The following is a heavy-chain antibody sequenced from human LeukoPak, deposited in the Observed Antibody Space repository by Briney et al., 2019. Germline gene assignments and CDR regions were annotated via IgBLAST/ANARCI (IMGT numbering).Heavy chain of an antibody. V-gene: IGHV3-43*02. CDR2: ISGDGGST. CDR3: AKDPGYCSGGSCPGETDY. CDR1: GFTFDDYA. Sequence: GGSLRLSCAASGFTFDDYAMHWVRQAPGKGLEWVSLISGDGGSTYYADSVKGRFTISRDNSKNSLDLQMNSLRTEDTGLYYCAKDPGYCSGGSCPGETDYWGQGTLVTVSS. J-gene: IGHJ4*02. D-gene: IGHD2-15*01.